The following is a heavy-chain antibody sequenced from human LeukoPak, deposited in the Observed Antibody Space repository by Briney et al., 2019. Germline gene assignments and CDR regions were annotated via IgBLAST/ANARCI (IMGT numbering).Heavy chain of an antibody. V-gene: IGHV1-2*02. CDR3: ARTYGSSGPFFCY. D-gene: IGHD6-13*01. CDR1: GYTFTGYY. Sequence: GASVKVSCKASGYTFTGYYMHWVRQAPGQGLEWMGWINPNSGGTNYAQKFQGRVTMTRDTSISTAYMELSRLRSGDTAGYYCARTYGSSGPFFCYWGQGPLVPFPS. J-gene: IGHJ4*02. CDR2: INPNSGGT.